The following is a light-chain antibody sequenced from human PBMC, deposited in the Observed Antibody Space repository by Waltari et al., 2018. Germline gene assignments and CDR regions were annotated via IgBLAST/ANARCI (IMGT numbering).Light chain of an antibody. Sequence: SSELTQDPAVSVAMGQTVRITCKGDSPRSYYASRYQQRPGQAPILVMYDKNNRPSGVPDRFSGSSSDDAASLTITGAQAEDEGSYYCHSRDGSGVGGSFGGGTKLTVL. V-gene: IGLV3-19*01. CDR2: DKN. J-gene: IGLJ2*01. CDR3: HSRDGSGVGGS. CDR1: SPRSYY.